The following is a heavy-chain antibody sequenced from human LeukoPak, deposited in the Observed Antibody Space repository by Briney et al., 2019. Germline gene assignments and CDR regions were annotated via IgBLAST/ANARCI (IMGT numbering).Heavy chain of an antibody. CDR3: ARVRGSGFCSGSSCAKDPGYYYYMDV. CDR2: ISGSGGST. CDR1: GFTFSSYA. V-gene: IGHV3-23*01. Sequence: GGSLRLSCAASGFTFSSYAMSWVRQAPGKGLEWVSAISGSGGSTYYADSVKGRFTIARDNSKNTLYLQMNSLRAEDTAVYYCARVRGSGFCSGSSCAKDPGYYYYMDVWGKGTTVTVSS. J-gene: IGHJ6*03. D-gene: IGHD2-2*01.